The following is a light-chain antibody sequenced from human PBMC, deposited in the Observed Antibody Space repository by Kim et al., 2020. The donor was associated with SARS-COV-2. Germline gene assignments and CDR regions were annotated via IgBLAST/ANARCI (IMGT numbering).Light chain of an antibody. J-gene: IGLJ1*01. CDR1: SSDVGGYNY. V-gene: IGLV2-8*01. CDR3: SSYAGSNNPYV. Sequence: QSALTQPPSASGSPGQSFTISCTGTSSDVGGYNYVSWYQQHPGKAPKLMIYEVSKRPSGVPDRFSGSKSGNTASLTVSGLQAEDEADYYCSSYAGSNNPYVFGTGTKVTVL. CDR2: EVS.